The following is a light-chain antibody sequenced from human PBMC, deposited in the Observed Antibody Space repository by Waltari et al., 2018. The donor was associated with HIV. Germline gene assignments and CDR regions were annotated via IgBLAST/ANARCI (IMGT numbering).Light chain of an antibody. CDR2: RNN. CDR1: NSHIGSNV. J-gene: IGLJ1*01. Sequence: QSGLTQPPSASGTPGQRLSISCAGNNSHIGSNVVFWYRQIPGAAPPILVYRNNQRPAGVGDRFSGSRSGASASLVISGLRVEDEADYYCASWDDGLRGHVFGSGTTVSV. CDR3: ASWDDGLRGHV. V-gene: IGLV1-47*01.